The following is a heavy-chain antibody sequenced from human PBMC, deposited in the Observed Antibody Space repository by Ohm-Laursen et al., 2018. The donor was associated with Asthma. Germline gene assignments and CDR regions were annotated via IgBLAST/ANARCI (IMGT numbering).Heavy chain of an antibody. CDR2: IYYSGST. D-gene: IGHD2-15*01. CDR3: ARDRYCSGGSCQTDGAHFGMDV. J-gene: IGHJ6*02. CDR1: GGSISSGGYY. V-gene: IGHV4-31*03. Sequence: SETLSLTCTVSGGSISSGGYYWSWIRQHPGKGLEWIGYIYYSGSTYYNPSLKSRVTISVDTSKNQFSLKLSSVTAADTAVYYCARDRYCSGGSCQTDGAHFGMDVWGQGTTVTVSS.